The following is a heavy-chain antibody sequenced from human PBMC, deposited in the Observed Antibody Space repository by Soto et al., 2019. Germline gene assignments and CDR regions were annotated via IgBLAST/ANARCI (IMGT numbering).Heavy chain of an antibody. Sequence: QVHLVESGGGVVQPGRSLRLSCAASGFDFSTYGMHWVRQAPGKGPEWVAVIWYDGSNKYYADSVRGRFIIYRDNSKSTLFLQLNSLRTEDTAVYYCARAVGPFDYWGQGSLVTVSS. CDR2: IWYDGSNK. D-gene: IGHD1-26*01. J-gene: IGHJ4*02. V-gene: IGHV3-33*01. CDR1: GFDFSTYG. CDR3: ARAVGPFDY.